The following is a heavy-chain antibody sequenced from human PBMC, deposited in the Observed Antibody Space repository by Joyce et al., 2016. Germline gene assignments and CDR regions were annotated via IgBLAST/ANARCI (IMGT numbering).Heavy chain of an antibody. Sequence: QVQVVQSGAEVKKPGSSVKVSCTAQGGTLGTYVISWVRQAPGQGLECMGGISSRLGTGNYAQKCRGRVTITADESTSTAYMELSSLRSEDTAVYFCAIDAYYHDSSGLKFDFWGQGTLVTVSS. CDR3: AIDAYYHDSSGLKFDF. CDR2: ISSRLGTG. V-gene: IGHV1-69*01. J-gene: IGHJ4*02. CDR1: GGTLGTYV. D-gene: IGHD3-22*01.